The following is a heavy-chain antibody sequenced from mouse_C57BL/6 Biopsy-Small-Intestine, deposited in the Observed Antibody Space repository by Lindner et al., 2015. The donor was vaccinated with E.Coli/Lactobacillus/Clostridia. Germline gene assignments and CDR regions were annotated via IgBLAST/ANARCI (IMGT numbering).Heavy chain of an antibody. CDR2: VNPYSGDT. CDR3: ARSGLGSDY. V-gene: IGHV1-19*01. J-gene: IGHJ2*01. D-gene: IGHD4-1*01. CDR1: GYKFTDYL. Sequence: VQLQESGPVLVKPGASVKMSCKASGYKFTDYLMNWVRQSQGKSLEWIGIVNPYSGDTTYSQKFKDRATLTFDRSSSTAYMELKSLTSDDSAVYFCARSGLGSDYWGQGTTLTVSS.